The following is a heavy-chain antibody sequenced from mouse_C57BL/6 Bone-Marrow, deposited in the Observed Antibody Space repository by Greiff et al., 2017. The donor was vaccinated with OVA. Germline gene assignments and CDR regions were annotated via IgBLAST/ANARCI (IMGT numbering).Heavy chain of an antibody. D-gene: IGHD2-5*01. V-gene: IGHV1-7*01. CDR2: INPSSGYT. CDR3: ARTLYYSNPWFAY. Sequence: VQLQQSGAELAKPGASVKLSCKASGYTFTSYWMHWVKQRPGQGLEWIGYINPSSGYTKYNQKFKDKATLTADKSSSTAYMQLSSLTYEDSAVYFCARTLYYSNPWFAYWGQGTLVTVSA. J-gene: IGHJ3*01. CDR1: GYTFTSYW.